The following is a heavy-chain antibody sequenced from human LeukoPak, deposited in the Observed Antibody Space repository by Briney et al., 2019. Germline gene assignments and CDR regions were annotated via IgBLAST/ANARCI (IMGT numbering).Heavy chain of an antibody. D-gene: IGHD5-24*01. Sequence: GGSLRLSCAASGFTFSGYWMTWVRQAPGKGLEWVATIKQDGSQRYHVDSVKGRFTISRDNAKNSLYLQMNSLRAEDTAVYYCARGRDGYNNVGYWGQGTLVTVSA. CDR2: IKQDGSQR. V-gene: IGHV3-7*01. J-gene: IGHJ4*02. CDR1: GFTFSGYW. CDR3: ARGRDGYNNVGY.